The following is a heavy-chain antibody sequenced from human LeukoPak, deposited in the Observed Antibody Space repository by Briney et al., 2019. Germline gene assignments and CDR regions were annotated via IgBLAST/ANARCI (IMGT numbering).Heavy chain of an antibody. J-gene: IGHJ4*02. Sequence: SETLSLTCTVSGGSISRYYWSWIRQPPGKGLEWIGYIYYSGSTNYNPSLKSRVTISVDTSKNQFSLKLSSVTAADTAVYYCARDGDADSDWGQGTLVTVSS. CDR1: GGSISRYY. CDR2: IYYSGST. D-gene: IGHD2-21*02. V-gene: IGHV4-59*01. CDR3: ARDGDADSD.